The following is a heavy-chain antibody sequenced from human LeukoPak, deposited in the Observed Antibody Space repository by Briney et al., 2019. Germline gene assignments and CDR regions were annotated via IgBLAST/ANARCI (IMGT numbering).Heavy chain of an antibody. D-gene: IGHD6-13*01. CDR1: GFTFSIYD. J-gene: IGHJ4*02. CDR3: ARNIAAAATLSPDY. Sequence: GGSLRLSCAASGFTFSIYDMHWVRQVTGKGLEWVSGIDTAGGTYYPDSVKGRFTMSRENAKNSLHLQMNSLRAGDTAVYYCARNIAAAATLSPDYWGQGTLVTVSS. CDR2: IDTAGGT. V-gene: IGHV3-13*01.